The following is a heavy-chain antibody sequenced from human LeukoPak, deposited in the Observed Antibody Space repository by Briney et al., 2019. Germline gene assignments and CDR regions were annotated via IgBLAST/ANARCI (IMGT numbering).Heavy chain of an antibody. CDR3: ARTSVTTISYWYFDL. D-gene: IGHD5-12*01. V-gene: IGHV1-2*06. Sequence: GASVKVSCKASGYTFTGYYMHWVRQAPGQGLEWMGRINPNSGATNYAQKFQGRVTMTRDTSISTAYMELSSLISDDTAVYYCARTSVTTISYWYFDLWGRGTLVTVSS. CDR2: INPNSGAT. CDR1: GYTFTGYY. J-gene: IGHJ2*01.